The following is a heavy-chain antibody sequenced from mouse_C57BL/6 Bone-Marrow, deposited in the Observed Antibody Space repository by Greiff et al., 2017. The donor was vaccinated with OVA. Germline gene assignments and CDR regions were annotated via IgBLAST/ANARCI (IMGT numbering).Heavy chain of an antibody. CDR3: TTHSNYEAWFAY. CDR2: IDPENGDT. V-gene: IGHV14-4*01. CDR1: GFNIKDDY. J-gene: IGHJ3*01. Sequence: VQLQQSGAELVRPGASVKLSCTASGFNIKDDYMHWVKQRPEQGLEWIGWIDPENGDTEYASKFQGKATITADTSSNTAYLQLSSLTSEDTAVYYCTTHSNYEAWFAYWGQGTLVTVSA. D-gene: IGHD2-5*01.